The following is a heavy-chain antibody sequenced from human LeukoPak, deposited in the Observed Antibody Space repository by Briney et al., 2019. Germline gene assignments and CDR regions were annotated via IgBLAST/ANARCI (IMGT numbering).Heavy chain of an antibody. D-gene: IGHD3-16*01. V-gene: IGHV1-69*04. CDR1: GGTFSSYA. CDR3: ARTGEPTSSFFDY. CDR2: IIPILGIA. Sequence: SVKVSCKASGGTFSSYAISWVRQAPGQGLEWMGRIIPILGIANYAQKFQGRVTITADKSTSTAYMELSSLRSEDTAVYYCARTGEPTSSFFDYWGQGTLVTVSS. J-gene: IGHJ4*02.